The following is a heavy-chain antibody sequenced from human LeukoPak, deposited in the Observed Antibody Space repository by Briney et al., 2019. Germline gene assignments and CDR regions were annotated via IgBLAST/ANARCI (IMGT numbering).Heavy chain of an antibody. CDR1: GFTFSDYY. V-gene: IGHV3-11*04. Sequence: GGSLRLSCAASGFTFSDYYMSWIRQAPGKGLEWVSYISSSGSTIYHADSAKGRFTISRDNAKNSLYLQMNSLRAEDTAVYYCARDALWFGESPVDYWGQGTLVTVSS. D-gene: IGHD3-10*01. CDR2: ISSSGSTI. CDR3: ARDALWFGESPVDY. J-gene: IGHJ4*02.